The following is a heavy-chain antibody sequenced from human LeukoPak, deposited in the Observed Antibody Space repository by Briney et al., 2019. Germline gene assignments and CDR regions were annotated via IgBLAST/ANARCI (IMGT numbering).Heavy chain of an antibody. V-gene: IGHV3-53*01. CDR3: ARGGSYLSAFDI. J-gene: IGHJ3*02. CDR1: GFTFNNYS. CDR2: IYSGGST. Sequence: GGSLRLSCAASGFTFNNYSMCWVRPGPGKGLGRVSIIYSGGSTIYADSAKDRFTISRDNSNNTLYLQMNSLRAEDTSVDYCARGGSYLSAFDIWGQGTMVTVSS. D-gene: IGHD1-26*01.